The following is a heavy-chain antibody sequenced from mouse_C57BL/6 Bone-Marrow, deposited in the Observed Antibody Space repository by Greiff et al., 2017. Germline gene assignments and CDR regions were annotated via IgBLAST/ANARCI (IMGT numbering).Heavy chain of an antibody. J-gene: IGHJ1*03. CDR3: ARQGGYWYFDV. Sequence: EVNVVESGGDLVKPGGSLKLSCAASGFTFSSYGMSWVRQTPDKRLEWVATISSGGSYTYYPDSVKGRFTISRDNAKNTLYLQRSSLKSEDTAMYYCARQGGYWYFDVWGTGTTVTVSS. V-gene: IGHV5-6*01. CDR2: ISSGGSYT. CDR1: GFTFSSYG.